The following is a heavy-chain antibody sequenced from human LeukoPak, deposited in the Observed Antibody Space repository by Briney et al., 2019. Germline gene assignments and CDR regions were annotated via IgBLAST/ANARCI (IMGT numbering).Heavy chain of an antibody. CDR3: AKTPYYYDSSGYQYYFDY. V-gene: IGHV3-23*01. D-gene: IGHD3-22*01. CDR1: GFTFSSYA. CDR2: ISGSGGST. Sequence: PGGSLRLSCAASGFTFSSYAMSWVRQAPGKGLEWVSAISGSGGSTYYADSVKDRFTISRDNSKNTLYLQMNSLRAEDTAVYYCAKTPYYYDSSGYQYYFDYWGQGTLVTVSS. J-gene: IGHJ4*02.